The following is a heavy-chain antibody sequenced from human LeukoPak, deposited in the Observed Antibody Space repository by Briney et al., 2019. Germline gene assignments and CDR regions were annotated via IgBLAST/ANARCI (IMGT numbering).Heavy chain of an antibody. Sequence: SETLSLTCTVSGGSISSYYWSWIRQPPGKGLEWIGYIYTSGSTNYNPSLKGRVTISVDTSKNQFSLKLSSVTAADTAVYYCARSGDGGYCSSASCRTLDYWGQGTLVTVSS. CDR3: ARSGDGGYCSSASCRTLDY. D-gene: IGHD2-2*01. CDR1: GGSISSYY. V-gene: IGHV4-4*09. CDR2: IYTSGST. J-gene: IGHJ4*02.